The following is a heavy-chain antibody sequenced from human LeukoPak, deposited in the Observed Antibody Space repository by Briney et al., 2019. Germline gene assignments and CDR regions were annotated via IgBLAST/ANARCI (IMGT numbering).Heavy chain of an antibody. V-gene: IGHV3-23*01. CDR3: AKGGAYIYGYYYYKDV. Sequence: GGSLRLSCAASGFTFSSYAMTWVRQAPGKGLEWVSGISGSGGSTYQADSVKGRFTISRDNSKNTLYLQINSLRAEDTAVYYCAKGGAYIYGYYYYKDVWGKGTTVTVSS. J-gene: IGHJ6*03. CDR1: GFTFSSYA. D-gene: IGHD5-18*01. CDR2: ISGSGGST.